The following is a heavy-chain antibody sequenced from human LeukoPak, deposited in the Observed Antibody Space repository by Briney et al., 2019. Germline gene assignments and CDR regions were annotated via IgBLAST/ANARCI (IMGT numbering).Heavy chain of an antibody. CDR3: ARLKVGDGSGYYYFDY. D-gene: IGHD3-22*01. CDR2: IYYSGST. V-gene: IGHV4-39*07. Sequence: PSKTLSLTCTVSGGSISSSSYYWGWIRQPPGKGLEWIGSIYYSGSTYYNPSLKSRVTISVDTSKNQFSLNLNSVTAADTAVYYCARLKVGDGSGYYYFDYWGQGTLVTVSS. J-gene: IGHJ4*02. CDR1: GGSISSSSYY.